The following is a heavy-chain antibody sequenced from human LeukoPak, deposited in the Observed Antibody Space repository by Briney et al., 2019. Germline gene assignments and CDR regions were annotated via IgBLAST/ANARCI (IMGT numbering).Heavy chain of an antibody. CDR2: IIPILGIA. J-gene: IGHJ3*02. D-gene: IGHD3-10*01. CDR3: ARAHLYGSGSYYSADDAFDI. V-gene: IGHV1-69*04. Sequence: SVKVSCKASGYTFTSYGISWVRQAPGQGLEWMGRIIPILGIANYAQKFQGRVTITADKSTSTAYMELSSLRSEDTAVYYCARAHLYGSGSYYSADDAFDIWGQGTMVTVSS. CDR1: GYTFTSYG.